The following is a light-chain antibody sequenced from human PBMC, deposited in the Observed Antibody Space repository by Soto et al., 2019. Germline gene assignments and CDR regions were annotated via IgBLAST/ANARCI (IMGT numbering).Light chain of an antibody. CDR3: QQYNNWPPAT. CDR1: QSVRSN. V-gene: IGKV3-15*01. CDR2: GAS. J-gene: IGKJ1*01. Sequence: EIVMTQSPATLSVSPGERATLSCRASQSVRSNLAWYQQKPGQAPRLLIYGASTRATGIPARFSGSGSGTEFTLTISSLQSEDFAVYYCQQYNNWPPATFGQGTKVDIK.